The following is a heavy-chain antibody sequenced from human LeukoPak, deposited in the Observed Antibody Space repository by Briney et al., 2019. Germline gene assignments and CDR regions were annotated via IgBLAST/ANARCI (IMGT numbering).Heavy chain of an antibody. CDR3: ARVAVEMATYFDY. CDR2: IYYSGST. CDR1: GGSISSYY. V-gene: IGHV4-59*01. D-gene: IGHD5-24*01. Sequence: SETLSLTCTVSGGSISSYYWSWIRQPPGKGLEWIGYIYYSGSTNYNPSLKSRVTISVDTSKNQFSLKLSSVTAADTAVYYCARVAVEMATYFDYWGQGALVTVSS. J-gene: IGHJ4*02.